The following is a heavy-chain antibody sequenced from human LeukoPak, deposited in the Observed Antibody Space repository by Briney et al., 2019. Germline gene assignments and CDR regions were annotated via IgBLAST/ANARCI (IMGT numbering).Heavy chain of an antibody. CDR3: ARDGGRNYGDYFEYLQH. V-gene: IGHV3-7*01. Sequence: GGSLRLSCAASGFTFSSYWMSWVRQAPGKGLEWVANIKQDGSEKCYVDSVKGRFTISRDNAKNSLYLQMNSLRAEDTAVYYCARDGGRNYGDYFEYLQHWGQGTLVTVSS. D-gene: IGHD4-17*01. CDR2: IKQDGSEK. J-gene: IGHJ1*01. CDR1: GFTFSSYW.